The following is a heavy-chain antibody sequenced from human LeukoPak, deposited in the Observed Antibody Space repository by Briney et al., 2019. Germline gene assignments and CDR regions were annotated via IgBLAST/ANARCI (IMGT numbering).Heavy chain of an antibody. CDR1: GFTFSDYY. D-gene: IGHD4-17*01. CDR3: ARVGPGSYGAFDI. Sequence: GGSLRLSCAASGFTFSDYYMSWIRQAPGKGLEWVAYISSSSSYTNYADSVKGRFTISRDNAKNSVYLQMNSLRAEDTAVYYCARVGPGSYGAFDIWGQGTMVTVP. J-gene: IGHJ3*02. CDR2: ISSSSSYT. V-gene: IGHV3-11*06.